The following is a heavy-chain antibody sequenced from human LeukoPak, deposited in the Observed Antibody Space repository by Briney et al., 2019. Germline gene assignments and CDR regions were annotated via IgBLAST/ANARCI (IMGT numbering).Heavy chain of an antibody. CDR3: ARAPSGCGGTCAFDS. CDR1: GGSISNTF. Sequence: PSXTLSLTCTVSGGSISNTFWSWSRQPAGKGLEWIGRIYTDGSTNSNPSLRSRLTMSLDTSKNQFSLKLTSVTAADTAVYFCARAPSGCGGTCAFDSWGQGTRVTVSS. V-gene: IGHV4-4*07. CDR2: IYTDGST. D-gene: IGHD2-21*01. J-gene: IGHJ4*02.